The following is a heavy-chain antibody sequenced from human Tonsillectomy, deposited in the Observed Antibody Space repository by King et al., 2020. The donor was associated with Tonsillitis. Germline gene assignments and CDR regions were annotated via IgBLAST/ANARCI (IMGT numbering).Heavy chain of an antibody. CDR1: GGSISTYY. V-gene: IGHV4-59*01. Sequence: VQLQESGPGLVKPSETLSLTCTVSGGSISTYYWSWIRQPPGKGLEWIGYIYYSGSTDYNPSLKSRVTISVDMSKNQFSLKLTSVTAADTAVYYCARQTYYSGMSLNAFDIWGQGTMVTVSS. D-gene: IGHD4-11*01. CDR2: IYYSGST. CDR3: ARQTYYSGMSLNAFDI. J-gene: IGHJ3*02.